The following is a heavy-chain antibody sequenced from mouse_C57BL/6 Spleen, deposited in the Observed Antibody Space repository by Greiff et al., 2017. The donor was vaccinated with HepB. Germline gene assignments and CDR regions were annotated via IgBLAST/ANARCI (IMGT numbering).Heavy chain of an antibody. V-gene: IGHV1-55*01. CDR2: IYPGSGST. CDR3: AREEVYYGSRHSYAMDY. J-gene: IGHJ4*01. D-gene: IGHD1-1*01. CDR1: GYTFTSYW. Sequence: QVQLQQPGAELVKPGASVKMSCKASGYTFTSYWITWVKQRPGQGLEWIGDIYPGSGSTNYNEKFKSKATLTVDTSSSTAYMQLSSLTSEDSAVYYCAREEVYYGSRHSYAMDYWGQGTSVTVSS.